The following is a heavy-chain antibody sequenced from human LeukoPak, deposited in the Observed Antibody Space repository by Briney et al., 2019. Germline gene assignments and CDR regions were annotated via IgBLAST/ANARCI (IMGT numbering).Heavy chain of an antibody. Sequence: ASVKVSFKGSGYTFTSYGISWVRHGPGPGLEWMGWVSAYYGNTNYAQKLQGRVTMTTDTSTSTAYMELRSLRSDDTAVYYCARDRYYDSSGPYDYWGQGTLVTVSS. CDR3: ARDRYYDSSGPYDY. CDR1: GYTFTSYG. J-gene: IGHJ4*02. V-gene: IGHV1-18*01. CDR2: VSAYYGNT. D-gene: IGHD3-22*01.